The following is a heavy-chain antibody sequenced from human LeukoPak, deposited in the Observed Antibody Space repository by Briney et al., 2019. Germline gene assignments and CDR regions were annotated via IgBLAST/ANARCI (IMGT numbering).Heavy chain of an antibody. V-gene: IGHV4-34*01. CDR1: GGSFSGYY. Sequence: PSETLSLTCAVYGGSFSGYYWSWIRQPPGKGLEWIGEINHSGSTNYNPSLKSRVTISVDTPKNQFSLKLSSVTAADTAVYYCARGRRPYSSSWYYFDYWGQGTLVTVSS. J-gene: IGHJ4*02. CDR3: ARGRRPYSSSWYYFDY. D-gene: IGHD6-13*01. CDR2: INHSGST.